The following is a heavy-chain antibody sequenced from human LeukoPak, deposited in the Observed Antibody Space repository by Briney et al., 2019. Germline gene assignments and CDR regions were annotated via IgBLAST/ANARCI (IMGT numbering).Heavy chain of an antibody. D-gene: IGHD3-16*01. V-gene: IGHV3-30*03. J-gene: IGHJ2*01. CDR1: GVTLRNYG. CDR2: ISYDGTKK. CDR3: ARDADTTSRNWYFDL. Sequence: WRSLRLSCAPSGVTLRNYGIHWVRQAPRKGLELVSAISYDGTKKFYSDSGGGRLTIYRDNSMNTLYLQINSLRAEDTALYFCARDADTTSRNWYFDLWGRGTLLTVSS.